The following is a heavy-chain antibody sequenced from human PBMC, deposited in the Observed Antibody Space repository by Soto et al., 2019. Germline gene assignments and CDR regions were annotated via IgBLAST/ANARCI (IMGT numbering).Heavy chain of an antibody. J-gene: IGHJ4*01. D-gene: IGHD1-1*01. CDR1: GFTFGDTP. CDR2: LKSKSDGGAT. CDR3: IAGRNTKGAQQFDY. Sequence: EVQLVQSGGGLVKPGGSVRLSCAASGFTFGDTPMNWVRQAPGKGLEWVGRLKSKSDGGATDLAAAVRGRFTISRDASTNTLKLQMDSLKTEDTAVYYFIAGRNTKGAQQFDYWGQGTLVTVS. V-gene: IGHV3-15*07.